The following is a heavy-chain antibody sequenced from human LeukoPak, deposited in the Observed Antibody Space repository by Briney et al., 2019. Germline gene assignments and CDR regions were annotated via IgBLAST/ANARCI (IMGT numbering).Heavy chain of an antibody. V-gene: IGHV4-59*01. Sequence: PSETLSLTCTVSGGSISSYYWSWIRQPPGKGLEWIGYIYYSGSTNYNPSLKSRVTISVDTSKNQFSLKLTSVTAADTAVYYCARDYSSSYYFDTWGQGTLVTVSS. D-gene: IGHD6-6*01. CDR3: ARDYSSSYYFDT. CDR2: IYYSGST. J-gene: IGHJ4*02. CDR1: GGSISSYY.